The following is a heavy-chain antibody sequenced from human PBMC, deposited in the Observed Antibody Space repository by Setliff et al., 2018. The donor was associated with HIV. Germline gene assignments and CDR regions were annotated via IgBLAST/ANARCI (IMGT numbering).Heavy chain of an antibody. CDR2: ISGRGGSQ. CDR3: AKDIGTTHLYYFDS. Sequence: PGESLKISCAASAFTFGSYAMSWVRQASGKGLEWVAAISGRGGSQYYADSVRGRFTVSRDNSKNTLYLQMSSLRAEDTAVYYCAKDIGTTHLYYFDSWGQGTLVTVSS. J-gene: IGHJ4*02. CDR1: AFTFGSYA. V-gene: IGHV3-23*01. D-gene: IGHD1-26*01.